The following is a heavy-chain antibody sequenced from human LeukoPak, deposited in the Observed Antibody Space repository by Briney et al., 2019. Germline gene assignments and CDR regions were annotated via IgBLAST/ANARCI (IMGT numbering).Heavy chain of an antibody. D-gene: IGHD3-22*01. CDR3: ARGPYNYDSSSKYFDY. V-gene: IGHV4-31*03. J-gene: IGHJ4*02. Sequence: SEILSLTCTVSGGSISSGGYYWSWIRQHPGKGLEWIGYISYSGSTYYTPSLKSRVTISGDTSRNQFSLKMSSVTAADTAVYYCARGPYNYDSSSKYFDYWGQGTLVTVSS. CDR2: ISYSGST. CDR1: GGSISSGGYY.